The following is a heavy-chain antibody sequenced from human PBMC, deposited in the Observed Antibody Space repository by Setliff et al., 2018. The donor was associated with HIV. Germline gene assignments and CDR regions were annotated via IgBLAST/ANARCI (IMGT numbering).Heavy chain of an antibody. J-gene: IGHJ4*02. D-gene: IGHD5-12*01. CDR1: RYTFTGYH. CDR2: INPDSGVT. CDR3: ARDLGYSAFDNFDY. V-gene: IGHV1-2*02. Sequence: ASVKVSCKASRYTFTGYHIFWVRQAPGQGLESMGWINPDSGVTYYAQRFQGRVTMTRDTSITTAYMELTSLRSDDTAVYYCARDLGYSAFDNFDYWGQGTLVTVSS.